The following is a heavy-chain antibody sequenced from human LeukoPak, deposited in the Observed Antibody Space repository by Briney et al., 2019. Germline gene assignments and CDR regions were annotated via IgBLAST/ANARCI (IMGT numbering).Heavy chain of an antibody. D-gene: IGHD5-18*01. CDR3: ARGSGSYGFFDL. Sequence: SETLSLTCSVSGGSLSTYHWSWIRLSPVKGLEWIGYIYCSGSTNYNPSLKSRVSLSVDTSTNQFSLKVRSVTAADTAVYYCARGSGSYGFFDLWGQGALVTVS. CDR1: GGSLSTYH. J-gene: IGHJ4*02. CDR2: IYCSGST. V-gene: IGHV4-59*13.